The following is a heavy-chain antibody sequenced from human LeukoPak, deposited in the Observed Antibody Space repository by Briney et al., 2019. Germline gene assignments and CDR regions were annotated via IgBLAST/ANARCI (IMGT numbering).Heavy chain of an antibody. CDR2: ISYDGSNK. Sequence: PGGSLRLSCAASGFTFSSYGMHWVRQAPGKGLEWVAVISYDGSNKYYADSVKGRFTISRDNSKNTPYLQMNSLRAEDTAVYYCAKADMTAIFDYWGQGTLVTVSS. V-gene: IGHV3-30*18. CDR3: AKADMTAIFDY. J-gene: IGHJ4*02. D-gene: IGHD2-21*02. CDR1: GFTFSSYG.